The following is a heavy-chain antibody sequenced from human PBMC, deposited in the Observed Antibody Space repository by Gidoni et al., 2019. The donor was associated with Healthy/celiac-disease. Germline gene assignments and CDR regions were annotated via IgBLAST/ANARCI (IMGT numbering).Heavy chain of an antibody. CDR2: ISSSSSTI. Sequence: EVQLVESGGGLVQPGVCLSLSCSAPRLLFSSYSMNWVRQAPGKGLEWVSYISSSSSTIYYANSVKGRFTISRDNAKNSLYLQMNSLRAEDTAVYYGARVLGLVDYFDYWGQGTLVTVSS. J-gene: IGHJ4*02. D-gene: IGHD3-16*01. CDR1: RLLFSSYS. V-gene: IGHV3-48*01. CDR3: ARVLGLVDYFDY.